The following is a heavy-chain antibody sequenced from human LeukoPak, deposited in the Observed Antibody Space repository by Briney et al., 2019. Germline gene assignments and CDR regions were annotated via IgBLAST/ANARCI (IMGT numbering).Heavy chain of an antibody. CDR2: ISSSSSYI. J-gene: IGHJ6*02. CDR1: GFTFSSYS. CDR3: ARLPVGYCSSTSCYTDYYYYGMDV. Sequence: GGSLRLSCAASGFTFSSYSMNWVRQAPGKGLEWVSSISSSSSYIYYADSVKGRFTISRDNAKNSLYLQMNSLRAKDTAVYYCARLPVGYCSSTSCYTDYYYYGMDVWGQGTTVTVSS. V-gene: IGHV3-21*01. D-gene: IGHD2-2*02.